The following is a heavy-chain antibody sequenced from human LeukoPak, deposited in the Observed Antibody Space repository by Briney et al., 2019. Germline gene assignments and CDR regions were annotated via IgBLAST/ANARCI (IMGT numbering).Heavy chain of an antibody. Sequence: SETLSLTCGVSGGAITNYYWNWIRQAPGKGLEWLGYIYYTGSTTYNPSVKSRITISLDTSKKQISLKLRSVTAADTAVYYCARFSRWLPFESWGQGTLVTVSS. D-gene: IGHD5-12*01. CDR3: ARFSRWLPFES. V-gene: IGHV4-59*01. J-gene: IGHJ4*02. CDR2: IYYTGST. CDR1: GGAITNYY.